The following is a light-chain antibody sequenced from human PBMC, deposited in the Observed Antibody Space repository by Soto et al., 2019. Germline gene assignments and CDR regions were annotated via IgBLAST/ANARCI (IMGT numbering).Light chain of an antibody. V-gene: IGKV3-15*01. CDR1: QSVRSA. Sequence: EKVLTQSPATLSVTPGERATLSCRASQSVRSAEAWYQQQPGQPPRLLLYDASTRATAIPARFRGSGSGTEFTLTISSQQSEDFAIYYCQQCINWPRTFGQGTKVDIK. CDR3: QQCINWPRT. J-gene: IGKJ1*01. CDR2: DAS.